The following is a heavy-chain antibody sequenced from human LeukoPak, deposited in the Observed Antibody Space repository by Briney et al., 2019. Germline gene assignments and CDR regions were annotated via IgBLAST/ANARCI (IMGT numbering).Heavy chain of an antibody. Sequence: GGSLRLSCTASEFSLSDFYMDWVRQAPGKGLEWVSAVSGSGVTTYYADSVKGRFTISRDNSKDTLYLQMNSLRAEDTAVYYCAKDRGPFDYWGQGTLVTVSS. D-gene: IGHD3/OR15-3a*01. V-gene: IGHV3-23*01. CDR2: VSGSGVTT. CDR3: AKDRGPFDY. CDR1: EFSLSDFY. J-gene: IGHJ4*02.